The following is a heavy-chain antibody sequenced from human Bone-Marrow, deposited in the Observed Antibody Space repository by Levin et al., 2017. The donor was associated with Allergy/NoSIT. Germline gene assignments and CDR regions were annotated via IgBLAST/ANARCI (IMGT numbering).Heavy chain of an antibody. Sequence: SETLSLTCTVSGDSIISATYYWDWVRQPPGKGLEWIGSVYFSGSTYLSPFLKSRVTMSVDTSRSHFSLNLSSVTAADTAVYYCARVPALRFLDWFLDYWGRGVLVTVSS. V-gene: IGHV4-39*02. D-gene: IGHD3-9*01. CDR2: VYFSGST. CDR3: ARVPALRFLDWFLDY. CDR1: GDSIISATYY. J-gene: IGHJ4*02.